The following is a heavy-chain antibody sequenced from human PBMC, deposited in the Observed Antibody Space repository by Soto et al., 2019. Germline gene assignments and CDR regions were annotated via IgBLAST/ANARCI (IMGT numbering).Heavy chain of an antibody. V-gene: IGHV1-18*01. Sequence: QVQLVQSGAEVKNPGASVKVSCKTSGYTFTKYGVGWVRQAPGQGLEWMGWISGSSGNANYAEKVQGRITLTTDTSKSTAYIELRSLRSDHPAVYYCAGEMGGLGGEYDYWGQGTLVTVSS. CDR3: AGEMGGLGGEYDY. CDR1: GYTFTKYG. D-gene: IGHD3-16*01. CDR2: ISGSSGNA. J-gene: IGHJ4*02.